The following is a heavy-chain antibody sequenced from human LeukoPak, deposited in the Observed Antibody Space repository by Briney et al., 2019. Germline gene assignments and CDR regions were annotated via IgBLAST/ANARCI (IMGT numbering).Heavy chain of an antibody. Sequence: PGGSLRLSCAASGFTFSSYGMHWVRQAPGKGLEWVAVISYDGSNKYYADSVKGRFTISRDNSKNTLYLQMNSLRAEDTAVYDCAKDQRQEQWYYGMDVWGQGTTVTVSS. D-gene: IGHD6-25*01. J-gene: IGHJ6*02. CDR3: AKDQRQEQWYYGMDV. CDR1: GFTFSSYG. CDR2: ISYDGSNK. V-gene: IGHV3-30*18.